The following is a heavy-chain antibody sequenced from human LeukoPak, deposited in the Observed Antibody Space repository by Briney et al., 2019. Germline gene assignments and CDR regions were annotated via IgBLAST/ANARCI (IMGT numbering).Heavy chain of an antibody. CDR3: ARATEYCSGGTCSDAFDI. CDR1: GGSFGGYY. CDR2: INHSGST. D-gene: IGHD2-15*01. J-gene: IGHJ3*02. Sequence: PSETLSLTCVVYGGSFGGYYWSWIRQPPGKGLEWIGEINHSGSTNYNPSLKSRITISLDTSKNQFSLKLSSVTAADTAVYYCARATEYCSGGTCSDAFDIWGQGTMVTVSS. V-gene: IGHV4-34*01.